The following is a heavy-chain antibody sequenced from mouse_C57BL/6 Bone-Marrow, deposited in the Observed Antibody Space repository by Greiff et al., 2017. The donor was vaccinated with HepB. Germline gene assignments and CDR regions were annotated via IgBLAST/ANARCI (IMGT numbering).Heavy chain of an antibody. D-gene: IGHD2-4*01. CDR2: IWSGGST. CDR1: GFSLTSYG. J-gene: IGHJ3*01. CDR3: SRKDDYGAWFAY. Sequence: VKLVESGPGLVQPSQSLSITCTVSGFSLTSYGVHWVRQSPGKGLEWLGVIWSGGSTDYNAAFISRLSISKDNSKSQVFFKMNSLQADDTAIYYCSRKDDYGAWFAYWGQGTLVTVSA. V-gene: IGHV2-2*01.